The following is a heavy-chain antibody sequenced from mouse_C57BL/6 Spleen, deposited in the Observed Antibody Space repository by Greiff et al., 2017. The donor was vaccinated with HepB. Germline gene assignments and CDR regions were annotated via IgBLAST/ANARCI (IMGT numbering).Heavy chain of an antibody. J-gene: IGHJ2*01. Sequence: EVQGVESGGGLVQPKGSLKLSCAASGFSFNTYAMNWVRQAPGKGLEWVARIRSKSNNYATYYADSVKDRFTISRDDSESMLYLQMNNLKTEDTAMYYCVRGGTHFDYWGQGTTLTVSS. CDR3: VRGGTHFDY. CDR2: IRSKSNNYAT. CDR1: GFSFNTYA. V-gene: IGHV10-1*01. D-gene: IGHD3-3*01.